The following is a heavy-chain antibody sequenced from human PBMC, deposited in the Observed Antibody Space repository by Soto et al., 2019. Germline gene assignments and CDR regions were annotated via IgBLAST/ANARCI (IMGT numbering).Heavy chain of an antibody. CDR2: IQSGGTT. CDR3: ARDDVLCDGGSCYGVTMDV. CDR1: GFTVSTKY. Sequence: EVQLVESGGGLVQPGGSLRLSCAASGFTVSTKYMSWVRQAPGKGLEWVSLIQSGGTTYYADSVRGRFTISRDSSENTLHLQMDGLRAEDTAVYYCARDDVLCDGGSCYGVTMDVWGKGTTVTVSS. V-gene: IGHV3-66*01. J-gene: IGHJ6*03. D-gene: IGHD2-15*01.